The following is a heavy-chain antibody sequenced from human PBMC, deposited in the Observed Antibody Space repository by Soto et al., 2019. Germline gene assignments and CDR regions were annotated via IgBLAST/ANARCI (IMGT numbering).Heavy chain of an antibody. CDR1: GYTFTSYT. Sequence: QVQLVQSGAEVKKPGASVKVSCKASGYTFTSYTLHWVRQAPGQRLEWMGWINTGNGNTKYSQKFQGRVTIARDTSARTDYLELSSLRSEATAVYYCARGDTMVPGVIIDYFDSWGQGTLVTVSS. J-gene: IGHJ4*02. CDR2: INTGNGNT. V-gene: IGHV1-3*04. D-gene: IGHD3-10*01. CDR3: ARGDTMVPGVIIDYFDS.